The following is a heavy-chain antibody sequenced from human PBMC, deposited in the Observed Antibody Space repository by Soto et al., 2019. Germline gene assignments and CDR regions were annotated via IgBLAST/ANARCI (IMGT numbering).Heavy chain of an antibody. CDR2: TIPLFGTT. D-gene: IGHD3-10*01. CDR1: GDTFKNSV. V-gene: IGHV1-69*01. Sequence: QVQLVQSGVEVKKPGSSVSVSCKASGDTFKNSVISWVRQAPGQGLEWMGGTIPLFGTTDYDQKFQGRLTITTDESTTTAYMEVSRLTSEDTAVYYCVAEMDFGKLSVVWGQGTPVIVSS. CDR3: VAEMDFGKLSVV. J-gene: IGHJ6*02.